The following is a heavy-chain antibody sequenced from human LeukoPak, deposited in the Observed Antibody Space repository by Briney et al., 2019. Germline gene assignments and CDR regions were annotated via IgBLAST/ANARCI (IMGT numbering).Heavy chain of an antibody. CDR2: IYSGGST. J-gene: IGHJ4*02. D-gene: IGHD3-16*01. V-gene: IGHV3-53*05. CDR3: ARGDGAFDY. Sequence: GGSLRLSCAASGLTVSSNYMSWVRQAPGKGLEWVSVIYSGGSTYYADSVKGRFTISRDNSKNTLYLQMGSLRAEDMAVYYCARGDGAFDYWGQGTLVTVSS. CDR1: GLTVSSNY.